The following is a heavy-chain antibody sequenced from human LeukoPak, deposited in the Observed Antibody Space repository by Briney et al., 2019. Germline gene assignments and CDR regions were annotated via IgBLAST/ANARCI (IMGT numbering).Heavy chain of an antibody. CDR2: VSDSGGST. D-gene: IGHD2-2*01. CDR3: AKIGRGCSSTSCSYFDY. Sequence: GGSLRLSCAASGFTFNSYAMSWVRQAPGKGLEWVSAVSDSGGSTYYVGSVKGRFTISRDNSTNTLYLQMNSLRAEDTAVYYCAKIGRGCSSTSCSYFDYWGQGTLVTVSS. CDR1: GFTFNSYA. V-gene: IGHV3-23*01. J-gene: IGHJ4*02.